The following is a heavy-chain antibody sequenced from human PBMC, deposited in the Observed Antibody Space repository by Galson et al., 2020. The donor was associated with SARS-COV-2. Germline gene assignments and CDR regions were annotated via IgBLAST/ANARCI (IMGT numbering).Heavy chain of an antibody. V-gene: IGHV3-33*01. CDR2: IWNDGSNK. Sequence: GESLKISCAASGYTFSTHGMHWVRQAPGKGLEWVALIWNDGSNKYYADSVKGRFTISRDNSENRLFLQMNSLTTDDTAVYYCARHYFSGWHDLWGQGTLVTVSS. CDR1: GYTFSTHG. J-gene: IGHJ4*02. D-gene: IGHD6-19*01. CDR3: ARHYFSGWHDL.